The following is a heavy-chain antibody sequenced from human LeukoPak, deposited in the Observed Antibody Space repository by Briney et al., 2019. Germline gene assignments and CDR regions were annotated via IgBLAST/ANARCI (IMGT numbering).Heavy chain of an antibody. CDR1: GGSFSTYY. J-gene: IGHJ4*02. CDR3: ARYGDYDPYYFDY. V-gene: IGHV4-34*01. Sequence: PSETPSLTCAVYGGSFSTYYWSWVRQPPGKGLEWNGEINHSGSTNYNPSLKSRVTIPANTSKGQFSLKLTSVTAADTAVYYCARYGDYDPYYFDYWGQGTLVTVSS. D-gene: IGHD4-17*01. CDR2: INHSGST.